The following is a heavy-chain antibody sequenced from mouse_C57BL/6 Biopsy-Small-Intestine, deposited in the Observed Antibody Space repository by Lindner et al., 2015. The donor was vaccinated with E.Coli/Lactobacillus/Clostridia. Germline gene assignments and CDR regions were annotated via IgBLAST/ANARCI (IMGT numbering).Heavy chain of an antibody. CDR2: INPGSGGT. J-gene: IGHJ4*01. Sequence: VQLQESGAELVRPGTSVKVSCKASGYAFTNYLIEWVKQRPGQGLEWIGVINPGSGGTNYNEKFKGKATLTADKSSSTAYMQLSSLTSEDSAVYFCARRIVTPYYAMDYWGQGTSVTVSS. V-gene: IGHV1-54*01. CDR3: ARRIVTPYYAMDY. D-gene: IGHD2-5*01. CDR1: GYAFTNYL.